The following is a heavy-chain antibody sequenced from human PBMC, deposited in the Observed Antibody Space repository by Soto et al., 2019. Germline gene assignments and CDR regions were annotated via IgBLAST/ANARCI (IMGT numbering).Heavy chain of an antibody. V-gene: IGHV4-59*12. Sequence: SETLSLTCTVSGGPITGYHWGWIRQSPGKGLEWVGYMFYTGSPYYNPSLESRVTISMDTSKNQLSPTLKSVTAADTTMYYCGRRIYHRFGPWGQGTLVTGSS. CDR1: GGPITGYH. J-gene: IGHJ5*02. CDR3: GRRIYHRFGP. CDR2: MFYTGSP.